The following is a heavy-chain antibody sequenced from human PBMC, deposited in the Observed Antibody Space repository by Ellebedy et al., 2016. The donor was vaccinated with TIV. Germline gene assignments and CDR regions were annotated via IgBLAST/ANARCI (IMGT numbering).Heavy chain of an antibody. CDR2: FYYSGST. CDR1: GDSISSYY. V-gene: IGHV4-59*01. Sequence: MPGGSLRLSCTVSGDSISSYYWSWIRQPPGKGLEWIGYFYYSGSTNYNPSLKSRVTISVDTSKNQFSLKLSSVTAADTAVYYCARAVAGTLLAFDIWGQGTMVTISS. CDR3: ARAVAGTLLAFDI. J-gene: IGHJ3*02. D-gene: IGHD6-19*01.